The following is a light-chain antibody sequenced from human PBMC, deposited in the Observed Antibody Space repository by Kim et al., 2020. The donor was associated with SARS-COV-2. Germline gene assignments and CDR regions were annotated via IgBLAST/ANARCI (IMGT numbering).Light chain of an antibody. CDR2: DAS. CDR1: QSVSSY. CDR3: QQRSNWPP. J-gene: IGKJ1*01. Sequence: ALSPGERATLSCRASQSVSSYLAWYQQKPGQAPRLLIYDASNRATGIPARFSGSGSGTDFTLTISSLEPEDFAVYYCQQRSNWPPFGQGTKVEIK. V-gene: IGKV3-11*01.